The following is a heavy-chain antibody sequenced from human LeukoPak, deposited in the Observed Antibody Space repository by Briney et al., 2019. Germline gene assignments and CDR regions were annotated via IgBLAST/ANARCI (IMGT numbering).Heavy chain of an antibody. CDR1: GFTLSSYW. CDR3: ARDMRIADDY. Sequence: PGGSLRLSCATSGFTLSSYWMHWVRQVPGKGLEWLSRINNDGVSTSYADSVKGRFTISRDNAKNTLYLRMNSLRAEDTAVYYCARDMRIADDYWGQGTLVTVSS. V-gene: IGHV3-74*01. CDR2: INNDGVST. D-gene: IGHD6-13*01. J-gene: IGHJ4*02.